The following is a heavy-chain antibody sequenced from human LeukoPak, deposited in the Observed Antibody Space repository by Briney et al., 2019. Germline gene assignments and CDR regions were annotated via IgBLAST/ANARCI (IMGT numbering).Heavy chain of an antibody. V-gene: IGHV3-23*01. CDR2: ISSSGGST. Sequence: PGESLRLSCAASGFTFNSYAMSWVRQAPGKGLEWVSSISSSGGSTYYVDSVKGRFTISRDNSKNTLYLQMNSLRAEDTAVYYCAESPMTRVTTGGFDFWGQGTLVTVSS. CDR3: AESPMTRVTTGGFDF. D-gene: IGHD4-17*01. CDR1: GFTFNSYA. J-gene: IGHJ4*02.